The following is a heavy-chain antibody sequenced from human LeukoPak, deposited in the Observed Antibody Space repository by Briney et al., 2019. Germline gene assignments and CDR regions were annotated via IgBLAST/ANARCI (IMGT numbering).Heavy chain of an antibody. Sequence: GGSLRLSCAASGFIFSNYWMSWVRQAPGKGLEWVANINQDGSEKYYVDSVKGRFTISRDNAKNSLYLQMNSLRAEDTAVYYCARDQNTMVRGVILSFGLDVWGQGTPVTVSS. D-gene: IGHD3-10*01. CDR2: INQDGSEK. CDR1: GFIFSNYW. V-gene: IGHV3-7*04. CDR3: ARDQNTMVRGVILSFGLDV. J-gene: IGHJ6*02.